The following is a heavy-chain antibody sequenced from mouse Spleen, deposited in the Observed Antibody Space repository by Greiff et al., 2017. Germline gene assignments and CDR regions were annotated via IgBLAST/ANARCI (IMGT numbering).Heavy chain of an antibody. CDR2: IDPETGGT. V-gene: IGHV1-15*01. D-gene: IGHD4-1*01. CDR3: TPEGLTDAMDY. CDR1: GYTFTDYE. Sequence: QVQLKESGAELVRPGASVTLSCKASGYTFTDYEMHWVKQTPVHGLEWIGAIDPETGGTDYNQKFKGKAILTADKSSSTAYMELRSLTSEDSTVYYCTPEGLTDAMDYWGQGTSVTVSS. J-gene: IGHJ4*01.